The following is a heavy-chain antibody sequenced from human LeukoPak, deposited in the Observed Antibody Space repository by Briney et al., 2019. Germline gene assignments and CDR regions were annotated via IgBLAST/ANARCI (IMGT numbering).Heavy chain of an antibody. Sequence: GRSLRLSCAASGFTFSSYAMHWVRQAPGKGLEWVAVISYDGSNKYYADSVKGRFTISRDNSKNTLYLQMNSLRAEDTAVYYCARDREVGSSGYYFDYWGQGTLVTVSS. CDR1: GFTFSSYA. CDR2: ISYDGSNK. CDR3: ARDREVGSSGYYFDY. J-gene: IGHJ4*02. V-gene: IGHV3-30-3*01. D-gene: IGHD3-22*01.